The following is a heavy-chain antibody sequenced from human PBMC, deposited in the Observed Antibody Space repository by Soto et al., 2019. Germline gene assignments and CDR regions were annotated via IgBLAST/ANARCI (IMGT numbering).Heavy chain of an antibody. V-gene: IGHV4-30-2*01. CDR2: IYHGEST. J-gene: IGHJ4*02. Sequence: PSETLSLTCTVSGGSISSGGYYWSWIRQPPGKGLEWIGYIYHGESTYYNPSLKSRVTISVDRSKNQFSLKLSSVTAADTAVYYCARAEGGIFDYWGQGTLVTVSS. CDR1: GGSISSGGYY. CDR3: ARAEGGIFDY.